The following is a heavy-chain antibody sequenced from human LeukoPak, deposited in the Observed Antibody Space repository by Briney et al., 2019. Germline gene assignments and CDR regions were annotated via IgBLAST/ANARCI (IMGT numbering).Heavy chain of an antibody. D-gene: IGHD2/OR15-2a*01. CDR1: GFTFSRYG. CDR2: IWYDGSIK. Sequence: GGSLRLSCAASGFTFSRYGMHWVRLAPGKGLEWVAVIWYDGSIKYYAESVKGRFTISKDNSKNALYLQMNSLRAEDTAVYYCAKADEMNMDYWGQGTLVTVSS. J-gene: IGHJ4*02. V-gene: IGHV3-33*06. CDR3: AKADEMNMDY.